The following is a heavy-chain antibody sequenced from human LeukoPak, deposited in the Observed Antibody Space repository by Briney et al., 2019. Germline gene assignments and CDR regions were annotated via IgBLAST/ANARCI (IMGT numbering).Heavy chain of an antibody. V-gene: IGHV1-69*05. CDR3: ARGIAAAGTNPFDY. Sequence: SVKVSCKASGGTFSSYAISWVRQAPGQGLEWMGRIIPIFGTANYAQKFQGRVTITTDESTSTAYMGLSSLRSEDTAVYYCARGIAAAGTNPFDYWGQGTLVTVSS. CDR2: IIPIFGTA. D-gene: IGHD6-13*01. J-gene: IGHJ4*02. CDR1: GGTFSSYA.